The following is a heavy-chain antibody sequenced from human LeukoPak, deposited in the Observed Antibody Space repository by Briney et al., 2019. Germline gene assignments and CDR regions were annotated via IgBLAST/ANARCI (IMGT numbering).Heavy chain of an antibody. CDR1: GFTFSSYA. Sequence: GGSLRLSCAASGFTFSSYAMTWVRQAPGKGLEWVSHITGSGASTYYADSLKGRFTISRDNSNNSLYLQMNSLRADDTAVYYCARPHYDILTGYMYYFDYWGQGTLVTVSS. V-gene: IGHV3-23*01. CDR3: ARPHYDILTGYMYYFDY. D-gene: IGHD3-9*01. J-gene: IGHJ4*02. CDR2: ITGSGAST.